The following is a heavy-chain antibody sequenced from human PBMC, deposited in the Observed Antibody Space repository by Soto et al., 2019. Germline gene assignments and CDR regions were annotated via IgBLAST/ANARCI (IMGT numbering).Heavy chain of an antibody. Sequence: QVQLQQWGAGLLKPSETLSLTCAVYGGSFSGYYWSWIRQPPGKGLEWIGETNHSGSTNYNPSLKSRVTTSVDTSKNQYSLKLSSVTAADTAVYSCARRPSNDDFCSCYHSGFDPWGPGTLVTVSS. D-gene: IGHD3-3*01. CDR2: TNHSGST. V-gene: IGHV4-34*01. CDR1: GGSFSGYY. CDR3: ARRPSNDDFCSCYHSGFDP. J-gene: IGHJ5*02.